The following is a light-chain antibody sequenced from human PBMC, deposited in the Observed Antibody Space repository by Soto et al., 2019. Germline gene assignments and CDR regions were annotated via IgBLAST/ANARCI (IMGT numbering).Light chain of an antibody. Sequence: QSALTQPPSASGSPGQSVTISCTGTSSDVGGYNYVSWYQHHPGKAPKLMIYGVTKRPSGVPDRFSGSKSGNTASLTVSGLQAEDEADYFCSSYAGSNFYVFGTGTKLTVL. CDR1: SSDVGGYNY. CDR2: GVT. CDR3: SSYAGSNFYV. V-gene: IGLV2-8*01. J-gene: IGLJ1*01.